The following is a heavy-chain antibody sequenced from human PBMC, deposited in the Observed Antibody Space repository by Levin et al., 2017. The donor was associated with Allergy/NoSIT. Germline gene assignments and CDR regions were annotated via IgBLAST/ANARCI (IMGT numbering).Heavy chain of an antibody. Sequence: LRLSCTVSGASISRGEFYWSWIRQLPGKGLEWIGFIYNRGGAYYNPSLKSRLFMSMDTSKNQFSLRLSSVTVADTAIYYCASDECAWFGECYGMDVWGQGTTVTVSS. J-gene: IGHJ6*02. CDR1: GASISRGEFY. D-gene: IGHD3-10*01. CDR2: IYNRGGA. V-gene: IGHV4-31*02. CDR3: ASDECAWFGECYGMDV.